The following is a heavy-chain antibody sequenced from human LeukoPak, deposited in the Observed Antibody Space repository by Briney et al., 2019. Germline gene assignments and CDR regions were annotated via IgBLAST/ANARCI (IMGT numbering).Heavy chain of an antibody. CDR3: ARENGYSLVDY. J-gene: IGHJ4*02. CDR2: ISAYNGNT. CDR1: GHTFTIYV. Sequence: AAVKVSCKASGHTFTIYVISWVRQAPGQGLEWMGWISAYNGNTNYAQKLQGRVTMTTDTSTSTAYMELRSLRSDDTAVYYCARENGYSLVDYWGQGTLVTVSS. V-gene: IGHV1-18*01. D-gene: IGHD5-24*01.